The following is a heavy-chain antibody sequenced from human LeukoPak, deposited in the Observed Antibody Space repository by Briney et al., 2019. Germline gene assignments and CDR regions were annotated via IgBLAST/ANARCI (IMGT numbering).Heavy chain of an antibody. Sequence: PSETLSLTCTVSGGSISSSSYYWGWIRQPPGKGLEWIGSIYYSGSTYYNPSLKSRVTISVDTSKNQFSLKLSSVTAADTAVYYCASRTPLYCYDSSGYYHKDGLDAFDIWGQGTMVTVSS. V-gene: IGHV4-39*01. CDR3: ASRTPLYCYDSSGYYHKDGLDAFDI. D-gene: IGHD3-22*01. J-gene: IGHJ3*02. CDR1: GGSISSSSYY. CDR2: IYYSGST.